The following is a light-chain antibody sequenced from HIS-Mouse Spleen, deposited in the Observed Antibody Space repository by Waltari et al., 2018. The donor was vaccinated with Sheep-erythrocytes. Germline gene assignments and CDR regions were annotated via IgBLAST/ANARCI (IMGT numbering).Light chain of an antibody. V-gene: IGLV3-1*01. CDR2: KDS. CDR1: KLGDKY. Sequence: SYELTQPPSVSVSPGQTASITCSGDKLGDKYACWYQQKPGQSPVLVIYKDSNRPSGLPERFSGSNSGNTATLTISGTQAMDEADYYCQAWDSSTVVFGGGTKLTVL. CDR3: QAWDSSTVV. J-gene: IGLJ2*01.